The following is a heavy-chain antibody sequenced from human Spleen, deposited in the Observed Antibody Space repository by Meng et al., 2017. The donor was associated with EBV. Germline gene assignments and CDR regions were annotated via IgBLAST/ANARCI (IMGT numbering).Heavy chain of an antibody. Sequence: QFLLRAWGPGLVTHSETLSLTCPVSGGSISSYYWSWIRQPPGKGLEWIGYIYNSGSINYNLSLKSLVTISIDTSKNYFSLELSSVTAADTAVYYCARLWFGDYVELGGFDYWGQGALVTVSS. CDR2: IYNSGSI. CDR1: GGSISSYY. J-gene: IGHJ4*02. D-gene: IGHD3-10*01. CDR3: ARLWFGDYVELGGFDY. V-gene: IGHV4-59*12.